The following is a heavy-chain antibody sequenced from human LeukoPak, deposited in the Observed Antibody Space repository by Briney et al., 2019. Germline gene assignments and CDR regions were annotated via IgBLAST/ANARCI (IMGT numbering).Heavy chain of an antibody. CDR1: EFTFNSYW. Sequence: GGSLRLSCAASEFTFNSYWMHWVRQAPGKGLVWVSRINSDVSSTSYADSVKGRFTISRDNAKNTLYLQMNSPRAEDTAVYYCARSSALISGVYYDFWTGYHKKRNDAFDIWGQGTMVTVSS. CDR3: ARSSALISGVYYDFWTGYHKKRNDAFDI. J-gene: IGHJ3*02. D-gene: IGHD3-3*01. V-gene: IGHV3-74*01. CDR2: INSDVSST.